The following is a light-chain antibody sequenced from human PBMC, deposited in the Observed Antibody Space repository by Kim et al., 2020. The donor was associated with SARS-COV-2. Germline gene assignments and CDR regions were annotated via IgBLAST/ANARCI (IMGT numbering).Light chain of an antibody. CDR2: AAS. V-gene: IGKV1-39*01. J-gene: IGKJ1*01. Sequence: AAVGDRVTCTCRASQNIFSHVTWYQQVPGKAPKLLIRAASTLHSGVPSRFSGSGSGTDFTLTISGLEAEDFATYYCLQTYSVPWTFGQGTKVDIK. CDR1: QNIFSH. CDR3: LQTYSVPWT.